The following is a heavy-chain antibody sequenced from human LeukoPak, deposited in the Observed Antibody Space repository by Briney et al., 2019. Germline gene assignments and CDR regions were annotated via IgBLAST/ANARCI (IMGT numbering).Heavy chain of an antibody. Sequence: ASETLSLTCVVSGASVSSSHWNWIRQLPGKGLEWIGCLSYTGKTDYNPSLTSRVTISLDTSKNQVPLKLRSVTAADTAVYYCSEGYFEPFDHWGQGTLVTVSS. CDR2: LSYTGKT. J-gene: IGHJ4*02. D-gene: IGHD2/OR15-2a*01. V-gene: IGHV4-59*02. CDR3: SEGYFEPFDH. CDR1: GASVSSSH.